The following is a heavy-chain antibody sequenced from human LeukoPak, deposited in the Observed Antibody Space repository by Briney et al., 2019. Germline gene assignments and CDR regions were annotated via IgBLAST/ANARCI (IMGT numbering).Heavy chain of an antibody. D-gene: IGHD3-22*01. CDR3: ARHAGSYYYDARGYYYPDY. J-gene: IGHJ4*02. Sequence: PSETLSLTCNVSGGSISSSLYYWGWIRQPPGKGLEWIGTIYYSGSTYNNPSLKSRVTISVDTSKNQFSLKLSSVTAADTAVYYCARHAGSYYYDARGYYYPDYWGQGTLVTVPS. CDR2: IYYSGST. V-gene: IGHV4-39*01. CDR1: GGSISSSLYY.